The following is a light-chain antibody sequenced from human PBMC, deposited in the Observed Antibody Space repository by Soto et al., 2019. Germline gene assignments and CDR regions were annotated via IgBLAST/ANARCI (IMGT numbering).Light chain of an antibody. V-gene: IGKV3-11*01. Sequence: EIVLTQSPATLSLSPGERATLSCRASQSVSSYLACYQQKPGQAPRLLIYDASNRATGIPARFSGSGSGTDFPLTISGLEPEDFAVYYCQQRSNGGTFGGGTKVEIK. J-gene: IGKJ4*01. CDR2: DAS. CDR3: QQRSNGGT. CDR1: QSVSSY.